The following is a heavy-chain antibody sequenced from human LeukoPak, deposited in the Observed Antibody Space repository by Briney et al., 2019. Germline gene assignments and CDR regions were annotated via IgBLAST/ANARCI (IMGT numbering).Heavy chain of an antibody. V-gene: IGHV3-30*18. CDR3: AKDQSDIVVVPAAIRYGMDV. D-gene: IGHD2-2*02. Sequence: GGSLRLSCAASGLTFSSYGMHWVRQAPGKGLEWVAVISYDGSNKYYADSVKGRFTISRDNSKNTLYLQMNSLRAEDTAVYYCAKDQSDIVVVPAAIRYGMDVWGQGTTVTVSS. CDR2: ISYDGSNK. J-gene: IGHJ6*02. CDR1: GLTFSSYG.